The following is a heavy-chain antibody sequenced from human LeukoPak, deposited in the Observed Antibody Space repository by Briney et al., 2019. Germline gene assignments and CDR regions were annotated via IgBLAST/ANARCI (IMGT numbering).Heavy chain of an antibody. J-gene: IGHJ3*02. Sequence: GGSLRLSCAASGFAFSSYSMNWVRQAPGKGLEWVSSISSSSSYIYYADSVKGRFTISRDNAKNSLYLQVNSLRAEDTAVYYCAREGGDDILTGPDAFDIWGQGTMVTVSS. CDR1: GFAFSSYS. CDR2: ISSSSSYI. V-gene: IGHV3-21*01. CDR3: AREGGDDILTGPDAFDI. D-gene: IGHD3-9*01.